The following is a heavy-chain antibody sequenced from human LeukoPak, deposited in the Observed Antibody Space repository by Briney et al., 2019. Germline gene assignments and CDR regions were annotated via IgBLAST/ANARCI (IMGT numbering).Heavy chain of an antibody. Sequence: SETLSLTCTVSGGSISSGGYYWSWIRPHPGKGLEWIGYIYYSGSTYYNPSLKSRVTISVDTSKNQFSLKLSSVTAADTAVYYCASAPPSYCTNGVCYTYEYFQHWGQGTLVTVSS. CDR3: ASAPPSYCTNGVCYTYEYFQH. V-gene: IGHV4-31*03. J-gene: IGHJ1*01. D-gene: IGHD2-8*01. CDR2: IYYSGST. CDR1: GGSISSGGYY.